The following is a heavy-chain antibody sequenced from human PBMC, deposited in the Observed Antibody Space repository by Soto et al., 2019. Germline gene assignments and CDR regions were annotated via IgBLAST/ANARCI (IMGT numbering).Heavy chain of an antibody. V-gene: IGHV3-30-3*01. CDR3: ARVTPGNNLYYFSGLDF. Sequence: PXGCLRLACVAFGFIFGTLAARWDGQAAGKVLQWVALISYEGSNTYYADSVRGRFTISRDNSKNTLYLQMNTLRPEDTGVYYCARVTPGNNLYYFSGLDFWGQGTSVTVSS. CDR2: ISYEGSNT. CDR1: GFIFGTLA. D-gene: IGHD1-1*01. J-gene: IGHJ6*02.